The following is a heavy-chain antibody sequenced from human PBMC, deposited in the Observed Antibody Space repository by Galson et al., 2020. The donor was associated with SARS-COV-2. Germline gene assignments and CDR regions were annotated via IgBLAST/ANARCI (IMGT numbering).Heavy chain of an antibody. J-gene: IGHJ5*02. Sequence: ASVKVSCKVSGYTLTELSMHWVRQAPGKGLEWMGGFDPEDGETIYAQKFQGRVTMTEDTSTDTAYMELSSLRSEDTAVYYCATAPPTIFGVVTTHWFDPWGQGTLVTVSS. CDR2: FDPEDGET. V-gene: IGHV1-24*01. CDR1: GYTLTELS. D-gene: IGHD3-3*01. CDR3: ATAPPTIFGVVTTHWFDP.